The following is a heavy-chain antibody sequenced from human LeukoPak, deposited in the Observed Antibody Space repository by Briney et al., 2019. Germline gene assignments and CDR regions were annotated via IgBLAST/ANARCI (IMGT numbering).Heavy chain of an antibody. Sequence: GGSLRLSCAPSGFTVSSSYMSWVRQAPGKGLEWVAIISDDGSNRFYADSVKGQFTISRDISKNTLYLQIKSLRVEDTAVYYCGKVSGSNVGPLDYWGQGTLVTVSS. V-gene: IGHV3-30*18. CDR2: ISDDGSNR. D-gene: IGHD1-26*01. CDR1: GFTVSSSY. CDR3: GKVSGSNVGPLDY. J-gene: IGHJ4*02.